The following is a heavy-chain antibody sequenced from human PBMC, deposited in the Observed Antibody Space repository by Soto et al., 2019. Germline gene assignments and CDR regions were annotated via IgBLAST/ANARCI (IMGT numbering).Heavy chain of an antibody. V-gene: IGHV4-59*01. CDR1: GCSISSYY. D-gene: IGHD6-19*01. CDR2: IYYSGST. J-gene: IGHJ4*02. CDR3: ARGIAVAGTNREYYFDY. Sequence: SATLSLTCTVSGCSISSYYWSWIRQPPGKGLEWIGYIYYSGSTNYNPSLKSRVTISVDTSKNQFSLKLSSVTAADTAVYYCARGIAVAGTNREYYFDYWGQGTLVTVSS.